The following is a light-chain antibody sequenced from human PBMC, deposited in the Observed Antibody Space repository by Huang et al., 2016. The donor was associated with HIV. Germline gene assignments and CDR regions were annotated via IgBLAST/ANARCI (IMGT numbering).Light chain of an antibody. J-gene: IGKJ2*01. Sequence: DIQMTQSPFSLSASVGDRVTITCRASQIISSYLNWYQQKPGKAPKILIYAASTLQSGIPSRFSGSGAGTDFTLTITSLQPEDFATCYCQQTYIIPITFGQGTKLEIK. CDR2: AAS. CDR3: QQTYIIPIT. V-gene: IGKV1-39*01. CDR1: QIISSY.